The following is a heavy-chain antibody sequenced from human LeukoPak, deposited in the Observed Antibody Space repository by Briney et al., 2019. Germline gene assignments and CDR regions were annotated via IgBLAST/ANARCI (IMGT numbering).Heavy chain of an antibody. Sequence: SETLSLTCTVSGGSIFSGTYYWAWIRQPPGKRLEWIGSMFPRGSIDYNPSLQSRVTISVDTSNSEFSLPLESVTAADTAVYSCAGSFLKQMPVYFDPWGPGTLVTVSS. D-gene: IGHD3-10*01. CDR1: GGSIFSGTYY. CDR3: AGSFLKQMPVYFDP. V-gene: IGHV4-39*01. CDR2: MFPRGSI. J-gene: IGHJ5*02.